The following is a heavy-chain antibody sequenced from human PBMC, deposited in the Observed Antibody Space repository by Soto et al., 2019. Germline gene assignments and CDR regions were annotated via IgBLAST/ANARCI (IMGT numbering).Heavy chain of an antibody. Sequence: SETLSLTCAVYGGSFSGYYWSWIRQSPGKGLEWIGSIYYSGSTYYNPSLQSRVAISVDTSKNQFSLKLKSVTAADTAIYYCARRTVNIRTFYSGLKTHCFDYWGQGAPVTVSS. CDR2: IYYSGST. CDR1: GGSFSGYY. V-gene: IGHV4-34*01. CDR3: ARRTVNIRTFYSGLKTHCFDY. J-gene: IGHJ4*02. D-gene: IGHD6-19*01.